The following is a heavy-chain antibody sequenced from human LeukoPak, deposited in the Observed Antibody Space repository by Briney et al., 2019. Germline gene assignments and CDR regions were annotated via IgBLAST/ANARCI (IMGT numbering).Heavy chain of an antibody. V-gene: IGHV1-8*03. D-gene: IGHD2-2*01. CDR1: GYTFTSYG. Sequence: ASVKVSCKASGYTFTSYGISWVRQAPGQGLEWMGWMNPNSGNTGYAQKFQGRVTITRNTSISTAYMELSSLRSEDTAVYYCARIQYQLLVNYYYYYMDVWGKGTTVTVSS. CDR2: MNPNSGNT. J-gene: IGHJ6*03. CDR3: ARIQYQLLVNYYYYYMDV.